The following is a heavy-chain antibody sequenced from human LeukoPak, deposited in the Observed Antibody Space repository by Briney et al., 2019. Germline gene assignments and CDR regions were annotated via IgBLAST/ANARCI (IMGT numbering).Heavy chain of an antibody. V-gene: IGHV4-34*01. CDR2: INHSGST. Sequence: PSETLSLTCAVYGGSFSGYYWSWIRQPPGKGLEWIGEINHSGSTNYNPSLKSRVTISVDTSKNQFSLKLSSVTAADTAVYYCAREKGITMVRGVRRYMDVWGKGTTVTVSS. D-gene: IGHD3-10*01. J-gene: IGHJ6*03. CDR3: AREKGITMVRGVRRYMDV. CDR1: GGSFSGYY.